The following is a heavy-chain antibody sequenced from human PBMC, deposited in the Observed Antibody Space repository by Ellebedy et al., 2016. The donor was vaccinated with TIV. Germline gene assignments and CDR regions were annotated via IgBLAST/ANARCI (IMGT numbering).Heavy chain of an antibody. D-gene: IGHD5-18*01. CDR3: AREGDTAMVHGLDV. J-gene: IGHJ6*02. CDR2: VWYDGSQK. CDR1: GFTFSSYG. V-gene: IGHV3-33*08. Sequence: GESLKISCAASGFTFSSYGMHWVRQAPGKGPEWVAVVWYDGSQKYYADSVKGRFTISRDNAKNSVYLQMNSLRAGDTAVYYCAREGDTAMVHGLDVWGQGTAVTVSS.